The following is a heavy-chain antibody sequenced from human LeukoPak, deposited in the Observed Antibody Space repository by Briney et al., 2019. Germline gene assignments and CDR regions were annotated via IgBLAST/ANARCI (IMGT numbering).Heavy chain of an antibody. V-gene: IGHV4-39*07. D-gene: IGHD3-3*01. CDR2: IYYSGST. J-gene: IGHJ4*02. CDR3: ARDEWPGDYFDY. Sequence: SETLSLTCTVSGVSISSSSYYWGWIRQPPGKGLEWIGSIYYSGSTYYNPSLKSRVTISVDTSKNQFSLKLSSVTAADTAVYYCARDEWPGDYFDYWGQGTLVTVSS. CDR1: GVSISSSSYY.